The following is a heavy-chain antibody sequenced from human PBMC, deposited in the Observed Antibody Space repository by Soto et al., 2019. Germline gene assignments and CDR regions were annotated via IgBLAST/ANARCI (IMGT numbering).Heavy chain of an antibody. CDR2: ISSSSYI. CDR3: ARQFSSWYFDY. Sequence: GGSLRLSCAASGFTFSSYSMNWVRQAPGKGLEWVSSISSSSYIYYADSVKGRFTISRDNAKNSLYLQMNSLRAEDTAVYYCARQFSSWYFDYWGQGTLVTVSS. J-gene: IGHJ4*02. V-gene: IGHV3-21*01. CDR1: GFTFSSYS. D-gene: IGHD6-13*01.